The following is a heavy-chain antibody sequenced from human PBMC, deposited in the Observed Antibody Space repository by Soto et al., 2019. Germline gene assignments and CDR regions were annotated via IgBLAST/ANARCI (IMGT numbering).Heavy chain of an antibody. V-gene: IGHV4-31*03. D-gene: IGHD3-22*01. CDR3: ARPSYASSGTAADP. CDR1: GGSISSGNNY. CDR2: IYYSGST. Sequence: QVQLQESGPGLVKPSQTLSLTCTVSGGSISSGNNYWSWIRQHPGKGLEWIGYIYYSGSTYYNPSLTSRVTISVDASKNQFSLKLSSVTAADTAVYYCARPSYASSGTAADPWGQGTLVTVSS. J-gene: IGHJ5*02.